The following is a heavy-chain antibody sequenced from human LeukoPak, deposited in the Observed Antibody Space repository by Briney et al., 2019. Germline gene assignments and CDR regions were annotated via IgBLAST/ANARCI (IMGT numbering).Heavy chain of an antibody. CDR1: GFNFRSHA. D-gene: IGHD2-8*01. V-gene: IGHV3-23*01. CDR3: AKDHGTNVYDPFDY. Sequence: PGESLRLSCAASGFNFRSHAMSWVRQAPGKGLEWVSVISNGGAGTYYADSVKGRFTISRGNSKSTLYLQMSSLRAEDTAVYYCAKDHGTNVYDPFDYWGQGTLVTVSS. J-gene: IGHJ4*02. CDR2: ISNGGAGT.